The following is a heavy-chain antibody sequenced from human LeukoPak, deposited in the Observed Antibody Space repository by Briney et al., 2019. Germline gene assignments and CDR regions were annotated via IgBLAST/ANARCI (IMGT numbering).Heavy chain of an antibody. CDR2: YTSGST. Sequence: YTSGSTNYNPSLKSRVTMSVDTSKNQFSLKLSSVTAADTAVYYCASSLAATVVTADDAFDIWGQGTMVTVSS. J-gene: IGHJ3*02. D-gene: IGHD4-23*01. V-gene: IGHV4-4*07. CDR3: ASSLAATVVTADDAFDI.